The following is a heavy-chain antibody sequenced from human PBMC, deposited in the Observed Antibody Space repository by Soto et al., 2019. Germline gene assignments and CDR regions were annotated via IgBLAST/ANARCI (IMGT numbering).Heavy chain of an antibody. CDR1: GFKLERYN. CDR3: ARDPLILGFGQLSHDWFAP. Sequence: GGSLRLSCAPSGFKLERYNMNWVRQAPGKGLEWVSYISSSSTSISYTPSVRGRFTISRDNSKNTLYLQMNSLGAEDTAVYYCARDPLILGFGQLSHDWFAPWXQGTLVTVSS. V-gene: IGHV3-48*01. J-gene: IGHJ5*02. CDR2: ISSSSTSI. D-gene: IGHD3-10*01.